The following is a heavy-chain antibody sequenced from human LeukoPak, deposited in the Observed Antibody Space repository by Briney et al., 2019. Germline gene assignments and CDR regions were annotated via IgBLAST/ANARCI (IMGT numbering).Heavy chain of an antibody. J-gene: IGHJ4*02. CDR2: IWYDGSTK. V-gene: IGHV3-33*08. Sequence: PGGSLRLSCAASGFTFSSYAMHWVRQAPGKGPEWVAIIWYDGSTKYYADSVKGRFTISRDNSRNTLFLQMNSLRVEDTAVYYCATDRATQYFDYWGQGTLVSVPS. CDR3: ATDRATQYFDY. D-gene: IGHD2-15*01. CDR1: GFTFSSYA.